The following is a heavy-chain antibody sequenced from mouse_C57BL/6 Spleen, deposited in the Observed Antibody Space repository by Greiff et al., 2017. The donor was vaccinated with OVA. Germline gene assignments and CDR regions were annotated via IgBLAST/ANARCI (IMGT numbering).Heavy chain of an antibody. CDR3: TRCPAPIYVDY. V-gene: IGHV1-15*01. J-gene: IGHJ2*01. CDR2: IDPETGGT. CDR1: GYTFTDYE. Sequence: QVQLKQSGAELVRPGASVTLSCKASGYTFTDYEMHWVKQTPVHGLEWIGAIDPETGGTAYNQKFKGKAILTADKSSSTAYMELRSLTSEDSAVYYCTRCPAPIYVDYWGQGTTLTVSS.